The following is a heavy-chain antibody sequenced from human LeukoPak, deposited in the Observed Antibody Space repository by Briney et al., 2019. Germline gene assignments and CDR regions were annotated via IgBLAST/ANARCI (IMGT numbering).Heavy chain of an antibody. J-gene: IGHJ6*03. CDR3: AKRAMVTLYYYYYMDV. CDR1: GFTFTNYG. V-gene: IGHV3-30*02. Sequence: PGGSLRLSCAASGFTFTNYGMHWVRQAPGKGLEWVAFIRYDGRNKYYADSVKGRFTISRDNSKNTLYLQMNSLRAEDTAVYYCAKRAMVTLYYYYYMDVWGKGTTVTISS. D-gene: IGHD5-18*01. CDR2: IRYDGRNK.